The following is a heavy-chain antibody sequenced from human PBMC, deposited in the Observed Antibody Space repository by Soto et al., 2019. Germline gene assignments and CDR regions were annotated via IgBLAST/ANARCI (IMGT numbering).Heavy chain of an antibody. V-gene: IGHV5-51*01. CDR1: GYKFATSW. CDR2: IYPDDSDT. J-gene: IGHJ6*02. CDR3: AKHTTGTLSPMDV. D-gene: IGHD1-1*01. Sequence: PXDSLKVSCESSGYKFATSWIALVRQKPGKGLEWIGIIYPDDSDTVFSPSFQGLVTSSVDKSITTAYLQWSSLKASDTATYYCAKHTTGTLSPMDVWGQGTTVTVSS.